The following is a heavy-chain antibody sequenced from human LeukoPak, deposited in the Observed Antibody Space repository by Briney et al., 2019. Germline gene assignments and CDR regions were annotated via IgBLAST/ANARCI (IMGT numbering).Heavy chain of an antibody. CDR3: ARDPINIGTAAKGFDY. CDR1: GFTFSSYE. J-gene: IGHJ4*02. Sequence: GGSLRLSCAASGFTFSSYEMNWVRQAPGKGLEWVSYISSSSSYIYYADSVKGRFTISRHNAKKSLYLQMSSLRAEDTAVYYCARDPINIGTAAKGFDYWGQGTLVTVSS. CDR2: ISSSSSYI. D-gene: IGHD2-2*01. V-gene: IGHV3-21*05.